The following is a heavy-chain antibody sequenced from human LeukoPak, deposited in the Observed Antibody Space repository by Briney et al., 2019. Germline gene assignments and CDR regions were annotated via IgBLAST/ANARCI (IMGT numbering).Heavy chain of an antibody. CDR1: GFTFSNAC. CDR2: IKTKTDGGTT. J-gene: IGHJ5*02. V-gene: IGHV3-15*01. D-gene: IGHD3-10*01. Sequence: GGSLRLSCAASGFTFSNACMSWVRQAPGKGLEWVGHIKTKTDGGTTDYAAPVKGRFTISRDDSKSTLYLQMNSLKGEDTAVYYCATVPGITMVRGVVNWFDLWGQGTLVTVSS. CDR3: ATVPGITMVRGVVNWFDL.